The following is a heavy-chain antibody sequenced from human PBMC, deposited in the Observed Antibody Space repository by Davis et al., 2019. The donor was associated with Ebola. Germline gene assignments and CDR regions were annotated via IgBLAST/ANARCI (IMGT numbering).Heavy chain of an antibody. Sequence: GGSLRPSCAASGFTFSSYSMNWVRPAPGKGLEWVSYISSSSSTIYYADSVKGRFTISRDNAKNSLYLQMNSLRDEDTAVYYCARVATTVTIRIDYWGQGTLVTVSS. CDR1: GFTFSSYS. CDR3: ARVATTVTIRIDY. CDR2: ISSSSSTI. D-gene: IGHD4-17*01. J-gene: IGHJ4*02. V-gene: IGHV3-48*02.